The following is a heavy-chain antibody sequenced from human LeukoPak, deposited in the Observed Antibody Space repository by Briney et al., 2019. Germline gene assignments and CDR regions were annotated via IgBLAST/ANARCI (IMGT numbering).Heavy chain of an antibody. CDR2: ISYDGSNK. D-gene: IGHD5-18*01. CDR1: GFTFSSYG. Sequence: PGGSLRLSCAASGFTFSSYGMHWVRQAPGKGLEWVAVISYDGSNKYYADSVKGRFTISRDNSKNTLYLQMNSLRAEDTAVYYCAKEQVGYSYGHMYYFDYWGQGTLVTVSS. J-gene: IGHJ4*02. CDR3: AKEQVGYSYGHMYYFDY. V-gene: IGHV3-30*18.